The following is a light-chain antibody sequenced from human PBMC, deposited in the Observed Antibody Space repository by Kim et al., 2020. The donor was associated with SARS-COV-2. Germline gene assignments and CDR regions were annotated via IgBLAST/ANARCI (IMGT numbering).Light chain of an antibody. CDR1: QDIYTW. CDR3: QHYNSVPYT. CDR2: RAS. J-gene: IGKJ2*01. V-gene: IGKV1-5*03. Sequence: SASVGDRVTSTCRSSQDIYTWLAWYQQKPGKAPKLLIYRASTLESGVPSSFTGSGSATEFILTITDLQPDDFATYYCQHYNSVPYTFGQGTKLEI.